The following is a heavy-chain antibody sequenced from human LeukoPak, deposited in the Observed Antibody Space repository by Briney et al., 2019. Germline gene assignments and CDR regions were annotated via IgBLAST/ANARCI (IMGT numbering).Heavy chain of an antibody. Sequence: SATLSKPCHALGVSFSSYWWCWIRQPAGQGLDWNARVYTRGSNNYNPSLKSRVTISVDKSQNQFSLKLSSVTAADTAVYSCARDHTVTNSFRYYYMDVWGKGTTVTVSS. CDR1: GVSFSSYW. V-gene: IGHV4-4*07. CDR2: VYTRGSN. J-gene: IGHJ6*03. CDR3: ARDHTVTNSFRYYYMDV. D-gene: IGHD4-17*01.